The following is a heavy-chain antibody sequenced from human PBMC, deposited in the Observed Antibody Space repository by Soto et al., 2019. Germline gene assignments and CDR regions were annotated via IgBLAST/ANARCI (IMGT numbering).Heavy chain of an antibody. J-gene: IGHJ4*01. CDR2: IKWDASEK. Sequence: EVQLEESGGGLVQPGGSLRLSCAASGFTFGVYWMSWVRQAPGKGLEWLGTIKWDASEKKYVDSVKGRCTISRDNAKNSLYRQMDSLRAEDSAGYYCARDSGYGSGPSVNHYLDYWGHGTLVTVSS. CDR1: GFTFGVYW. V-gene: IGHV3-7*01. D-gene: IGHD3-10*01. CDR3: ARDSGYGSGPSVNHYLDY.